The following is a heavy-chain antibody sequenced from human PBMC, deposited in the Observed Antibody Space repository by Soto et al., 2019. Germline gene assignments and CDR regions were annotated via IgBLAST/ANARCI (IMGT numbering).Heavy chain of an antibody. CDR2: INHSGST. CDR3: ERGVGIQLWLRGHSYYGMDV. CDR1: GGSFSVYY. D-gene: IGHD5-18*01. V-gene: IGHV4-34*01. Sequence: SETLSLTCAVYGGSFSVYYWSWIRQPPGKGLEWIGEINHSGSTNYNPSLKSRVTISVDTSKNQFSLKLSSVTAADTAVYYCERGVGIQLWLRGHSYYGMDVWGQGTTFTVSS. J-gene: IGHJ6*02.